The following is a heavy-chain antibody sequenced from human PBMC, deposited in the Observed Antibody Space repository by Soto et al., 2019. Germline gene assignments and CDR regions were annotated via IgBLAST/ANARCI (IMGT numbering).Heavy chain of an antibody. V-gene: IGHV3-33*03. CDR3: SGGVGDAF. D-gene: IGHD1-26*01. J-gene: IGHJ4*02. CDR2: IWYDGSNK. Sequence: PWGSLRLSCAASGFTFSSYGMHWVRQAPGKGLGWVAVIWYDGSNKYYADSVKGRFTISRDNAKKSLYLQMNSLRPADTAMYYCSGGVGDAFWGQGTLVTVSS. CDR1: GFTFSSYG.